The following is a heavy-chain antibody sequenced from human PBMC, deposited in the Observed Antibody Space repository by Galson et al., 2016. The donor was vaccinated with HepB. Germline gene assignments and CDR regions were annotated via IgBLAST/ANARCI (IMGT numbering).Heavy chain of an antibody. V-gene: IGHV3-23*01. J-gene: IGHJ4*02. CDR3: AKDYVGGSYLLTQFGY. Sequence: SLRLSCAGSGFIFSTYAMNWVRQAPGKGLEWVSGLSGSGAHTYYAGSVKGRFTISRDNSKNTLYLQMNSLRVEDTAVYYCAKDYVGGSYLLTQFGYWGQGTLVTVSS. CDR2: LSGSGAHT. CDR1: GFIFSTYA. D-gene: IGHD3-16*02.